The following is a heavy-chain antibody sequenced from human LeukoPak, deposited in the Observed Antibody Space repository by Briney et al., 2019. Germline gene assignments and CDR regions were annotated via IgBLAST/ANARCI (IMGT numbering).Heavy chain of an antibody. J-gene: IGHJ4*02. V-gene: IGHV3-7*03. Sequence: GGSLRLSCAASGFAFGSYWMSWVRQAPGKGLEWVANIKQDGSTKNYVDSVKGRFTISRDNAKNSLYLQMNSLRAEDTAVYYRSKDSPFGGYWGQGALVTVSS. CDR2: IKQDGSTK. CDR3: SKDSPFGGY. CDR1: GFAFGSYW. D-gene: IGHD3-16*01.